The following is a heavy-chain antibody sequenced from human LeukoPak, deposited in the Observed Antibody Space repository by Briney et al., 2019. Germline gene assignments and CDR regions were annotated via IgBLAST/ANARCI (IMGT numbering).Heavy chain of an antibody. J-gene: IGHJ4*02. CDR1: GFIFSIYG. V-gene: IGHV3-30*02. D-gene: IGHD3-22*01. CDR2: PRSDGTDH. Sequence: GGSLRLSCAASGFIFSIYGMHWVRQAPGKGLEWVAFPRSDGTDHHYADSVQGRFTISRDNSKSTLFLQMNSLRAEDTAVYYCGKHDSSSYYWGQGTLVTVSS. CDR3: GKHDSSSYY.